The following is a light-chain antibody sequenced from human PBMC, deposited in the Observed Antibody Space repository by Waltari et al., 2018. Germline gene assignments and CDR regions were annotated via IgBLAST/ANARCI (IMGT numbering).Light chain of an antibody. Sequence: HSALTHPAPVSGSPGQSSTIPCPGTSSDVGGYHYVPVYQQHPRKAPKLMIFHVSNRPSGVSNRFSGSKSGNTASLTGSGLQAEDEADYYCISYISSDTLELFGGGTSLTVL. J-gene: IGLJ2*01. CDR3: ISYISSDTLEL. CDR2: HVS. CDR1: SSDVGGYHY. V-gene: IGLV2-14*03.